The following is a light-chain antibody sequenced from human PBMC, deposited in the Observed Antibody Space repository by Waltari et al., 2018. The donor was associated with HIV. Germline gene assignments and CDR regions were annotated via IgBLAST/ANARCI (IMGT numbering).Light chain of an antibody. J-gene: IGKJ2*01. Sequence: EIVLTQAPGTLALSPGDTATLSCRASQSINSNYLAWYQQHPGQAPRLLIYGASSRATGIPDRFSGSGSGTDFSLTISRLEPEDFAVYYCQQYGTSPRYTFGQGSRLEIK. CDR2: GAS. CDR3: QQYGTSPRYT. CDR1: QSINSNY. V-gene: IGKV3-20*01.